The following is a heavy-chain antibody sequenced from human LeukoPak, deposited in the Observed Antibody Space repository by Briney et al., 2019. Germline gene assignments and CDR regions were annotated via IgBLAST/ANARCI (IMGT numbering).Heavy chain of an antibody. CDR3: ARGGFCSSSNCYLRPMDV. D-gene: IGHD2-2*01. Sequence: PSETLSLTCTVSGGSISDYYWNWIRQPPGKGLEWIGYIYYSGSTTYNSSLKSRVTMSVDTAKNQFSLKLRSVTAADTAVYYCARGGFCSSSNCYLRPMDVWGKGTTVTVSS. CDR1: GGSISDYY. CDR2: IYYSGST. J-gene: IGHJ6*03. V-gene: IGHV4-59*01.